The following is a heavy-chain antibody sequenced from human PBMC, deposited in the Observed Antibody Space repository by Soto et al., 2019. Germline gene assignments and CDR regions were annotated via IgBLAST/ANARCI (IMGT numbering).Heavy chain of an antibody. Sequence: QVQLVESGGGVVQPGRSLRLSCAASGFTFSSYGMHWVRQAPGKGLEWVAVIWYDGSNKYYEDSVKGRFTISRDNSKNTLYLQMNSLRAEDTAVYYCARDLCSKTSCYYYYGMDVWGQGTTVTVSS. CDR3: ARDLCSKTSCYYYYGMDV. CDR2: IWYDGSNK. V-gene: IGHV3-33*01. J-gene: IGHJ6*02. D-gene: IGHD2-2*01. CDR1: GFTFSSYG.